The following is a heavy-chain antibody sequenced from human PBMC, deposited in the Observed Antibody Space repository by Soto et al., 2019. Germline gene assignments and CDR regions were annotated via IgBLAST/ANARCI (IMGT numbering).Heavy chain of an antibody. Sequence: GSLRLSCAASGFTFDDYTMHWVRQAPRKGLEWVSLISWDGGRTYYTDSVKGRFTISRDNSKNSLYLQMNSLRTEDTALYYCAKARGRRDGYNFFDETDYWGQGTLVNVSS. D-gene: IGHD5-12*01. CDR2: ISWDGGRT. CDR3: AKARGRRDGYNFFDETDY. CDR1: GFTFDDYT. V-gene: IGHV3-43*01. J-gene: IGHJ4*02.